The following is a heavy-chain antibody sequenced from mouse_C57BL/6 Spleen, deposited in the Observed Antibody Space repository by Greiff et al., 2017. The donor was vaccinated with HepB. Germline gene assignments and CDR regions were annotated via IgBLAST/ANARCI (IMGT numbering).Heavy chain of an antibody. CDR3: ANYYGYDERAYFDY. Sequence: EVQLQQSGPGLVKPSQSLSLTCSVTGYSITSGYYWNWIRQFPGNKLEWMGYISYDGSNNYNPSLKNRISITRDTSKNQFFLKLNSVTTEDTATYYCANYYGYDERAYFDYWGQGTTLTVSS. D-gene: IGHD2-2*01. CDR2: ISYDGSN. J-gene: IGHJ2*01. V-gene: IGHV3-6*01. CDR1: GYSITSGYY.